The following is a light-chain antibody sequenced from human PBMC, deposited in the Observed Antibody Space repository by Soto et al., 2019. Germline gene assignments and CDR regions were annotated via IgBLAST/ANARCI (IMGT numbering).Light chain of an antibody. CDR1: SSDVGGYTF. CDR2: EVS. Sequence: QSALTQPASVSGSPGQSITISCTGTSSDVGGYTFVSWYQHHPGKGPKLLISEVSNRPSGVSNRFSGSKSGNTASLTISGLQTEDAADYYCRSYTSSRTVIFGGGTKLTVL. J-gene: IGLJ2*01. V-gene: IGLV2-14*01. CDR3: RSYTSSRTVI.